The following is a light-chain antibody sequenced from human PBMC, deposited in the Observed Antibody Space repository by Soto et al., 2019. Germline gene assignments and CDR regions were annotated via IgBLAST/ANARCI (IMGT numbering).Light chain of an antibody. CDR2: LGS. CDR1: QSLLHSNGYNY. V-gene: IGKV2-28*01. CDR3: MQALQTSIT. Sequence: IVMTQSPLSLPVTPGEPASISCRSSQSLLHSNGYNYLDWYLQKPGQSPQLLIYLGSNRASGVPDRFSGSGSGTDFTLKFSRVEAEDVGVYYCMQALQTSITFGQGTRLEIK. J-gene: IGKJ5*01.